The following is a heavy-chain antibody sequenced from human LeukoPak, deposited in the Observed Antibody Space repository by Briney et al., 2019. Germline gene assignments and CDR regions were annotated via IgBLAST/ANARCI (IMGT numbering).Heavy chain of an antibody. D-gene: IGHD1-26*01. Sequence: QSGGSLRLSCAASGFTFSSYAMSRVRQAPGKGLEWVSGISGSGGSTYYADSVKGRFTISRDNSKSTLYLQMNSLRAEDTAVYYCARDLYSKYVDYWGQGTLVTVSS. CDR3: ARDLYSKYVDY. CDR2: ISGSGGST. J-gene: IGHJ4*02. CDR1: GFTFSSYA. V-gene: IGHV3-23*01.